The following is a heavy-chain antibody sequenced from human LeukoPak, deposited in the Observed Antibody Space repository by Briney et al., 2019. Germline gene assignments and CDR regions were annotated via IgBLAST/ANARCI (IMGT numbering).Heavy chain of an antibody. CDR1: GYTFTGYY. D-gene: IGHD4-17*01. Sequence: ASVKVSCKASGYTFTGYYMHWVRQAPGQGLEWMGWINPNSGGTNYAQKFQGRVTMTSDTSISTAYMELSRLRSDDTAVYYCAGSDYGDSYFDYWGQGTLVTVSS. J-gene: IGHJ4*02. CDR2: INPNSGGT. CDR3: AGSDYGDSYFDY. V-gene: IGHV1-2*02.